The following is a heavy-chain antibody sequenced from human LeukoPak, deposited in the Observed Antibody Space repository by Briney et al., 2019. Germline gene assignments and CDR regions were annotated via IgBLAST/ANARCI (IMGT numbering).Heavy chain of an antibody. D-gene: IGHD3-10*01. CDR1: GFTFSSYG. CDR2: ISYDGSNK. CDR3: ARESRGEYYYGSGSYLNY. V-gene: IGHV3-30*03. Sequence: GGSLRLSCAASGFTFSSYGMHWVRQAPGKGLEWVAVISYDGSNKYYADSVKGRFTISRDNSKNTLYLQMNSLRAEDTAVYYCARESRGEYYYGSGSYLNYWGQGTLVTVSS. J-gene: IGHJ4*02.